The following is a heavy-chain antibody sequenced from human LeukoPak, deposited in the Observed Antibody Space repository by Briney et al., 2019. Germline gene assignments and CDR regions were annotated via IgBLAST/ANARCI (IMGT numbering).Heavy chain of an antibody. CDR1: GYTLTGYY. V-gene: IGHV1-2*02. Sequence: ASVKVSCKASGYTLTGYYMHWLRQAPGQGLEWMGWINPNSGDTSRAQKFQGRVTMTRDTSISTAYMELSNLRSDDTAVYYCARGSGLTGDLKRPFDPWGQGALVTVSS. D-gene: IGHD7-27*01. CDR2: INPNSGDT. CDR3: ARGSGLTGDLKRPFDP. J-gene: IGHJ5*02.